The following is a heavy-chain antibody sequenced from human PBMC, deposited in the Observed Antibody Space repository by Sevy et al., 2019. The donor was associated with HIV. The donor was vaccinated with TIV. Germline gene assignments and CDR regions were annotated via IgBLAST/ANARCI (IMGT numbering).Heavy chain of an antibody. CDR3: TRGLATADTPEYYFDY. Sequence: GGSLRLSCTTSGFTFDDYAMSWFRQAPGKGLEWVAFITRNSYEAYGGATDYGASVKGRFIISRDDSKSIAYLQMNSLKTEETGVYYCTRGLATADTPEYYFDYWGQGTLVTVSS. V-gene: IGHV3-49*03. D-gene: IGHD5-12*01. CDR2: ITRNSYEAYGGAT. CDR1: GFTFDDYA. J-gene: IGHJ4*02.